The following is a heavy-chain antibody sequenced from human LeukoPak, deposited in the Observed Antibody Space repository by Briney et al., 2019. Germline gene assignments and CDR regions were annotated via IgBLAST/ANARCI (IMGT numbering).Heavy chain of an antibody. J-gene: IGHJ3*02. CDR3: ARSENDFWSGYYTPVHFGI. CDR1: GGPISSFY. V-gene: IGHV4-4*07. CDR2: IYTSVDT. D-gene: IGHD3-3*01. Sequence: PSGTLSLTCSVPGGPISSFYWSWIRQPAGKGLEWIGHIYTSVDTNYNPSLKSRVTMSVDTSKNQFSLKLSSVTAADTAVYYCARSENDFWSGYYTPVHFGIWGQGTMVTVSS.